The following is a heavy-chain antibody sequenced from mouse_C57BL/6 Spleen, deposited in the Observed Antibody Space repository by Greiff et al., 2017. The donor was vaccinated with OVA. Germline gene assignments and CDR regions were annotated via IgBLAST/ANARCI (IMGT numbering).Heavy chain of an antibody. V-gene: IGHV5-17*01. Sequence: EVQVVESGGGLVKPGGSLKLSCAASGFTFSDYGMHWVRQAPEKGLEWVAYISSGSSTIYYADTVKGRFTISRDNAKNTLFLQMTSLRSEDTAMYYCARGMITTVPFAYWGQGTLVTVSA. D-gene: IGHD1-1*01. CDR3: ARGMITTVPFAY. CDR1: GFTFSDYG. J-gene: IGHJ3*01. CDR2: ISSGSSTI.